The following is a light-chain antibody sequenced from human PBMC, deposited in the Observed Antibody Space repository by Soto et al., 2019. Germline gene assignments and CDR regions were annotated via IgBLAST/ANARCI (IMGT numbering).Light chain of an antibody. CDR2: GAS. V-gene: IGKV3-20*01. Sequence: EIVLTQSPCTLSFSPGERATLSFMASQSVSSTYLIWYQQKPGQAPRLLIYGASSRATGVPDRFSGGGSGTEFTLTISSLQSEDFAVYYCQQYNSWPPITFGQGTRLEIK. CDR3: QQYNSWPPIT. J-gene: IGKJ5*01. CDR1: QSVSSTY.